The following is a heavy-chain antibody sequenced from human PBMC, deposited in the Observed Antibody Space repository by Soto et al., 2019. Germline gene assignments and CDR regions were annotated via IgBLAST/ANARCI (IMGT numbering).Heavy chain of an antibody. J-gene: IGHJ6*02. Sequence: SETLSLTCTVSGGSISSYYWSWIRQPPGKGLEWIGYIYYSGSTNYNPSLKSRVTISVDTSKNQFSLKLSSVTAADTAVYYCARTMVRGVIGYYYGMDVWGQGTTVTVS. CDR2: IYYSGST. CDR3: ARTMVRGVIGYYYGMDV. CDR1: GGSISSYY. D-gene: IGHD3-10*01. V-gene: IGHV4-59*01.